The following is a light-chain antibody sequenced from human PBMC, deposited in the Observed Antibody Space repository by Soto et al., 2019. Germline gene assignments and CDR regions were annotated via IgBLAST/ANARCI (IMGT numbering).Light chain of an antibody. CDR3: SSYTSSSTLVV. V-gene: IGLV2-14*01. CDR2: DVS. CDR1: SSDVGGYNY. Sequence: QSVLTQPASVSGSPGPSITISCTGTSSDVGGYNYVSWYQQHPGKAPKLMIYDVSNRPSGVSNRFSGSKSGNTASLTISGLRAEDEADYYCSSYTSSSTLVVFGGGTKLTVL. J-gene: IGLJ2*01.